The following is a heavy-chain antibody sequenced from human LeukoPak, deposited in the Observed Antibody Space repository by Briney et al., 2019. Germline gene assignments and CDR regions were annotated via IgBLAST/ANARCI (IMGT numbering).Heavy chain of an antibody. CDR2: IYYSGST. J-gene: IGHJ4*02. Sequence: PSETLSLTCTVSGGSISSSSYYWGWIRQPPGKGLEWIGSIYYSGSTYYNPSLKSRVTISVDTSKNQFSLKLSSVTAADTAVYYCAGHNRAVAGTGPFDYWGQGTLVTVSS. CDR1: GGSISSSSYY. CDR3: AGHNRAVAGTGPFDY. D-gene: IGHD6-19*01. V-gene: IGHV4-39*01.